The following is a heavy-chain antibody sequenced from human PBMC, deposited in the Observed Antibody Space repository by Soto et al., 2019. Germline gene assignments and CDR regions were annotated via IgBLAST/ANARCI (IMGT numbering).Heavy chain of an antibody. V-gene: IGHV1-69*01. D-gene: IGHD2-15*01. CDR3: ATSTRKHSRGGTCYKNLFDP. Sequence: QVQLVQSGTEVKKPGSSVKVSCKASGAIFSKYVSSWARQAHGQGLEWMGGIIPMIGTVNYAQNFQCRLTITADGSTGTAYSELTTGRADDTPVSYCATSTRKHSRGGTCYKNLFDPWGQGTLISVSS. CDR1: GAIFSKYV. CDR2: IIPMIGTV. J-gene: IGHJ5*02.